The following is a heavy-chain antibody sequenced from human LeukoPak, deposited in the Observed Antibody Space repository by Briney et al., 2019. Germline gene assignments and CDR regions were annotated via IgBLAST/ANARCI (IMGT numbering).Heavy chain of an antibody. CDR2: IYTSGST. D-gene: IGHD1-26*01. J-gene: IGHJ4*02. V-gene: IGHV4-61*02. Sequence: SETLSLTCTVSGGSISSGSYYWSWMRQSAGKGLEWIGRIYTSGSTSYNPSLRSRVTISLDTSKNHFSLKLSSVTAADTAVYYCATTHSSYYSSFDHWGQGTLVTVSS. CDR1: GGSISSGSYY. CDR3: ATTHSSYYSSFDH.